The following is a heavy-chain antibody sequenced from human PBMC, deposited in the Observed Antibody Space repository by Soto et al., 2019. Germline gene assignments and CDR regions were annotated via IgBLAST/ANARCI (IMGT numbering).Heavy chain of an antibody. CDR2: SSSSTYI. Sequence: EVQLVESGGGLVKPGGSLRLSCAASGFTFSSYTMNWVRQAPGKGLEWVSSSSSSTYIFYADSVKGRFTISRDNAKNLLYLQMNSLRAEDTAVYYCAGGARIAAAANYYGMDVWGQGTTVTVSS. CDR3: AGGARIAAAANYYGMDV. V-gene: IGHV3-21*01. D-gene: IGHD6-25*01. J-gene: IGHJ6*02. CDR1: GFTFSSYT.